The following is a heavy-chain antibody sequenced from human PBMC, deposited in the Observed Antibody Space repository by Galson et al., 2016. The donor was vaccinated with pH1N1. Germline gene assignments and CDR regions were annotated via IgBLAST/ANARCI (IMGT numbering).Heavy chain of an antibody. V-gene: IGHV4-30-2*01. CDR1: GGSITSGGYS. D-gene: IGHD3-16*02. J-gene: IGHJ3*02. CDR3: ARGRLYSGDAFDI. CDR2: IYHTGTT. Sequence: TLSLTCAVSGGSITSGGYSWNWIRQPPGKGLEWIGYIYHTGTTYYNPSLKSRFTISVDTSKNQFSLKVNSVTAADTAIYYCARGRLYSGDAFDIWGQGTMVTVSS.